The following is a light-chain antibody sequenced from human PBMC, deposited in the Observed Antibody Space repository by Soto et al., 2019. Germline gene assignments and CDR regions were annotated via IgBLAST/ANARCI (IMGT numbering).Light chain of an antibody. CDR1: QNVDTF. CDR2: DAS. J-gene: IGKJ4*01. Sequence: DIVLTQFPGTLSLSPGERASLSCRASQNVDTFLAWYQQRPGRAPRLLMYDASHRAAGIPARFSGSGSGTDFTLTITSLEPEDGAVYYCQQRYNWPLTFGAGTRVEI. CDR3: QQRYNWPLT. V-gene: IGKV3-11*01.